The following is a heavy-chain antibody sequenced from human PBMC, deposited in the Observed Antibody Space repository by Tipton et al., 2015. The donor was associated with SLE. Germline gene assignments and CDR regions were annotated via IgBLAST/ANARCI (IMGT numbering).Heavy chain of an antibody. Sequence: TLSLTCTVSGDSIIIGSYYWSWIRQPAGKGLEWIGFIYTSGSTNYNPSLKSRVTISVDTSKNQFSLKLSSVTAADTAVYYCARGVHIVVVTAVYGLDVWGQGTTVTVSS. CDR1: GDSIIIGSYY. J-gene: IGHJ6*02. D-gene: IGHD2-21*02. CDR3: ARGVHIVVVTAVYGLDV. CDR2: IYTSGST. V-gene: IGHV4-61*02.